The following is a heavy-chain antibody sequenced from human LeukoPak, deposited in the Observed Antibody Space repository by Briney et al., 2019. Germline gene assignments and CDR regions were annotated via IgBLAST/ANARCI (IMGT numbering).Heavy chain of an antibody. V-gene: IGHV1-2*02. Sequence: ASVKVSCKASGYTFEGYYMHWVRQAPGQRLEWMGWMNPKSGGTKYAQRFQGRVTMTRDTSLSTAYMELSRLTSGDTAVYYCAKGPYDFWSGYLVYYMDVWGKGTTVIASS. CDR3: AKGPYDFWSGYLVYYMDV. D-gene: IGHD3-3*01. CDR2: MNPKSGGT. CDR1: GYTFEGYY. J-gene: IGHJ6*03.